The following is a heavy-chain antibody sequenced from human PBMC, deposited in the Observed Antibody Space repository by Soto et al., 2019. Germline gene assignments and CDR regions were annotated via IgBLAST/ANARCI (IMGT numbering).Heavy chain of an antibody. D-gene: IGHD6-13*01. CDR1: GLSISSDNW. Sequence: QVQLPESGPGLVRPSGTVSLTCAVSGLSISSDNWWSWVRQPPGKGLEWIGEIHHSGSTNYNPSLKSRVTMSVVPSKDLFSLTLNSVTAADTAFYYCARDQGSHPGDWGQGTLVSVSS. V-gene: IGHV4-4*02. J-gene: IGHJ4*02. CDR2: IHHSGST. CDR3: ARDQGSHPGD.